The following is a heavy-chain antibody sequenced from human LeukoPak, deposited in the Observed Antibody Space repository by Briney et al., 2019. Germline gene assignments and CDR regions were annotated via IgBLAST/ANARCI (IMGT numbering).Heavy chain of an antibody. Sequence: PSETLSLTCTVSGGSISSYYWSWIRQPPGKGLEWIGYISYSGTANYNPSLKSRVTISVAPSKNQFSLKLRSVTAPDTAVYYCARDRGNYFDYWGQGTLVTVSS. CDR2: ISYSGTA. CDR3: ARDRGNYFDY. V-gene: IGHV4-59*01. CDR1: GGSISSYY. D-gene: IGHD6-13*01. J-gene: IGHJ4*02.